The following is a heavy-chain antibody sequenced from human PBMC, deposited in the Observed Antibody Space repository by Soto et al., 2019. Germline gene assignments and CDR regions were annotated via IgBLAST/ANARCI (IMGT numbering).Heavy chain of an antibody. CDR2: ISHSGST. CDR1: GGSISSGGYS. D-gene: IGHD6-6*01. Sequence: QLQLQESGSGLVKPSQTPSLTCAVSGGSISSGGYSSSWIRQPPGKGLEWIGYISHSGSTYYNPSLKSRVTISVDRSKNQFSLKLSSVTAADTAMYYCASGSHVPHYWGQGTLVTVSS. V-gene: IGHV4-30-2*01. J-gene: IGHJ4*02. CDR3: ASGSHVPHY.